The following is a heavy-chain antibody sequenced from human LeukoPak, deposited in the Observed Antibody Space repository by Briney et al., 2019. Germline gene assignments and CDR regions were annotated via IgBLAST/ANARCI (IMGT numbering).Heavy chain of an antibody. J-gene: IGHJ4*02. D-gene: IGHD5-12*01. V-gene: IGHV5-51*01. Sequence: GESLQISCKASGYTFINYWIAWVRQMPGKGLEWMGIIYPGDSDTRYSPSFQGQVTISADKSISTAYLQWSSLKASDTAMYYRSRLTLARTFDYWGQGTLVNVSS. CDR1: GYTFINYW. CDR3: SRLTLARTFDY. CDR2: IYPGDSDT.